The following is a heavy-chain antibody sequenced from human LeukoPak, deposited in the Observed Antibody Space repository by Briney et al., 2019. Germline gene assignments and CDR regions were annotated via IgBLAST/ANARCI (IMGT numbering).Heavy chain of an antibody. V-gene: IGHV1-18*01. CDR2: ISTNNVST. Sequence: ASVKVSCKASGYTFTNYGISWLRQAPGQGLDWMGWISTNNVSTKYAQRFQGRLSMTTDTSTSTVYMDLRGLRSDDAAVYFCARDDCSGGSCYLGDYWGQGTLVTVSS. CDR3: ARDDCSGGSCYLGDY. D-gene: IGHD2-15*01. J-gene: IGHJ4*02. CDR1: GYTFTNYG.